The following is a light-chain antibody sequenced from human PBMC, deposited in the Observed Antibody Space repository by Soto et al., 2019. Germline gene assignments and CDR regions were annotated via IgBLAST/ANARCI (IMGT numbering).Light chain of an antibody. CDR3: QQASSFPLT. J-gene: IGKJ5*01. V-gene: IGKV1-12*01. CDR1: QSVSGW. Sequence: DIQMTQSPSTLSASVGDTVTVTCRASQSVSGWLAWYQQKPGEAPKLLIYDASSLQSGVPSRFSGSASGTYFTLTISSLQPEDFATYYCQQASSFPLTFGQGTRLEIK. CDR2: DAS.